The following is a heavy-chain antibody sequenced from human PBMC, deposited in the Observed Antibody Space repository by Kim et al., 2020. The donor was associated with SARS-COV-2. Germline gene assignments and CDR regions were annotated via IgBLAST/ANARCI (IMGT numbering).Heavy chain of an antibody. D-gene: IGHD3-3*01. CDR1: GYTFTGYY. Sequence: ASVKVSCKASGYTFTGYYMHWVRQAPGQGLEWMGRINPNSGGTNYAQKFQGRVTMTRDTSISTAYMELSRLRSDDTAVYYCARGSYFGVASLDYWGQGTLVTVSS. CDR3: ARGSYFGVASLDY. CDR2: INPNSGGT. J-gene: IGHJ4*02. V-gene: IGHV1-2*06.